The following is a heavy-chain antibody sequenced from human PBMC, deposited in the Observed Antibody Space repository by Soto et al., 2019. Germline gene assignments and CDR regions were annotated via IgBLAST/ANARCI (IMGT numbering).Heavy chain of an antibody. CDR1: GGSISSSSDF. V-gene: IGHV4-39*02. D-gene: IGHD3-3*01. CDR2: IDFRGTT. Sequence: SETMSLTCTFSGGSISSSSDFWAWIRRPPGKGLEWIGSIDFRGTTSTNPSLKSQVTISVDTSKNHFSLKLDSGTAADTALEYCSRRVPEGFDYWGWGTLGNVPS. CDR3: SRRVPEGFDY. J-gene: IGHJ4*02.